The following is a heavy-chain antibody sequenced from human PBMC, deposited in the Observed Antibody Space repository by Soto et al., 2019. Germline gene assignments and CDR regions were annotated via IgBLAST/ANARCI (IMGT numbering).Heavy chain of an antibody. CDR2: IRRGGSDI. V-gene: IGHV3-23*01. Sequence: GGSLRLSCAASGFTFSNYDMSWVRQAPGQGLEWVSCIRRGGSDIHYADSVKGRFTISRDDSKNTLHLQMNSLRAEDTAVYYCAKRVGSSWQWYFDSWGQGTLVTVSS. CDR3: AKRVGSSWQWYFDS. D-gene: IGHD6-13*01. J-gene: IGHJ4*02. CDR1: GFTFSNYD.